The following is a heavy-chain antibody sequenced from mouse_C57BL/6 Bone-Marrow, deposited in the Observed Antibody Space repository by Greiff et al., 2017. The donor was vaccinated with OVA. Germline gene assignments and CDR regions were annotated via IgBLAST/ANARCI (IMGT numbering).Heavy chain of an antibody. J-gene: IGHJ3*01. V-gene: IGHV5-17*01. D-gene: IGHD2-3*01. CDR1: GFTFSDYG. Sequence: EVKLQESGGGLVKPGGSLKLSCAASGFTFSDYGMHWVRQAPEKGLEWVAYISSGSSTIYYADTVKGRFTISRDNAKNTLFLQMTSLRSEDTAMYYCARGGYYPAWFAYWGQGTLVTVSA. CDR3: ARGGYYPAWFAY. CDR2: ISSGSSTI.